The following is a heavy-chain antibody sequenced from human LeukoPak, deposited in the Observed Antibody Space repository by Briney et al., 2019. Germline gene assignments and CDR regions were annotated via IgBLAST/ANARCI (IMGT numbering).Heavy chain of an antibody. CDR3: AKDSDPLIPYSLVDD. CDR2: ISWNCGSI. CDR1: GFTFDDCA. Sequence: GGSLRLSCAASGFTFDDCAMHWVRQAPGKGLEWVSGISWNCGSIGYADSVKGRFTISRDNAKNSLYLQMTSLRAEDTALYYCAKDSDPLIPYSLVDDWGQGTLVTVSS. J-gene: IGHJ4*02. D-gene: IGHD2-21*01. V-gene: IGHV3-9*01.